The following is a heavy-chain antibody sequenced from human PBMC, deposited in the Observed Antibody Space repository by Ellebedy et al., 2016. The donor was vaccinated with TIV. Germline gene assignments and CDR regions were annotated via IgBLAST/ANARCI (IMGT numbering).Heavy chain of an antibody. D-gene: IGHD4-17*01. CDR2: IRQEGDEI. V-gene: IGHV3-7*01. CDR1: GFNFRSYW. CDR3: ARRASYGDYAVQVKPWFEP. J-gene: IGHJ5*02. Sequence: PGGSLRLSCAASGFNFRSYWMAWVRQAPGKGLEWVAKIRQEGDEIYYVESVKGRFTISRDNAKNSLFLQMNSLRVEDTAVYYCARRASYGDYAVQVKPWFEPWGQGTLVTVSS.